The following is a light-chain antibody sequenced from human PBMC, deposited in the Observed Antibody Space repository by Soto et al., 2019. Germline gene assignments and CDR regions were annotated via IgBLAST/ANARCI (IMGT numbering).Light chain of an antibody. Sequence: DVVMTQSPLSLPDTLGQPASISCMSTQSLVYTAGDTYLSWFQQRPGQSPRRLIYKVSNRDSGVPARFSGSGSGTDFTLKISRVEAEDVGVYYCMQGTHWPWTFGQGTKVEIK. V-gene: IGKV2-30*01. CDR2: KVS. J-gene: IGKJ1*01. CDR1: QSLVYTAGDTY. CDR3: MQGTHWPWT.